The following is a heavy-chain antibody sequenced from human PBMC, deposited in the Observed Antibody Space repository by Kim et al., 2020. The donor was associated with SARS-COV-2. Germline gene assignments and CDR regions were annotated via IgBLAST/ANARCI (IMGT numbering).Heavy chain of an antibody. V-gene: IGHV4-39*01. CDR2: IYYSGST. J-gene: IGHJ4*02. Sequence: SETLSLTCTVSGGSISSSSYYWGWIRQPPGKGLEWIGSIYYSGSTYYNPSLKSRVTISVDTSKNQFSLKLSSVTAADTAVYYCASPVSRGLERDYYFDYWGQGTLVTVSS. CDR1: GGSISSSSYY. CDR3: ASPVSRGLERDYYFDY. D-gene: IGHD1-1*01.